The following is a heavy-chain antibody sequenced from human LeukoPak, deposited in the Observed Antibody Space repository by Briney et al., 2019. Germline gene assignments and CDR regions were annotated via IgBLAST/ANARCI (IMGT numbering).Heavy chain of an antibody. CDR2: ISGSGGST. D-gene: IGHD5-18*01. J-gene: IGHJ4*02. Sequence: PGGSLRLSCAASGFTFSSYAMSWVRQAPGKGLEWVSAISGSGGSTYYADSVKGRFTISRDNAKNSLYLQMNSLRAEDTAVYYCARGRYNYGYIFDYWGQGTLVTVSS. CDR1: GFTFSSYA. V-gene: IGHV3-23*01. CDR3: ARGRYNYGYIFDY.